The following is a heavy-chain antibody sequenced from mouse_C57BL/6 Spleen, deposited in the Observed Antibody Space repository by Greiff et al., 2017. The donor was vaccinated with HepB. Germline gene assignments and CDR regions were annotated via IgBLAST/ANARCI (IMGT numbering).Heavy chain of an antibody. Sequence: EVQGVESGGGLVQPKGSLKLSCAASGFSFNTYAMNWVRQAPGKGLEWVARIRSKSNNYATYYADSVKDRFTISRDDSESMLYLQMNNLKTEDTAMYYGVRRNGDYYAMDYWGQGTSVTVSS. CDR3: VRRNGDYYAMDY. D-gene: IGHD1-2*01. J-gene: IGHJ4*01. CDR1: GFSFNTYA. V-gene: IGHV10-1*01. CDR2: IRSKSNNYAT.